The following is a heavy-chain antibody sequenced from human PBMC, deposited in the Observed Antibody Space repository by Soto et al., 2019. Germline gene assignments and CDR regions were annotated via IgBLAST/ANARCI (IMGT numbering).Heavy chain of an antibody. CDR2: IYYSGRT. CDR1: GGSISSDDYY. D-gene: IGHD6-6*01. Sequence: TSETLSLTCTVSGGSISSDDYYWTWIRQAPGEGLEWIGYIYYSGRTLYNPSLKSRITISIDTSKNQFSLKLISASAADTAVYYCARDRSNSPDFFDDWGQGTLVTVSS. V-gene: IGHV4-30-4*01. J-gene: IGHJ4*02. CDR3: ARDRSNSPDFFDD.